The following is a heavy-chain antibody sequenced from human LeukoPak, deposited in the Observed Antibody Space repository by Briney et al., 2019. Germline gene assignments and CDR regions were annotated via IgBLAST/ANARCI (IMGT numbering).Heavy chain of an antibody. V-gene: IGHV3-23*01. Sequence: GGSLRLSCAASGFTFSNYAMSWVRQAPGKGLEWVSAISGSGGSTYYADSVKGRFTISRDNSKNTLYLQMNSLRAEDTAVYYCAKGTKVTTDYFDYWGQGTLVTVSS. J-gene: IGHJ4*02. CDR2: ISGSGGST. CDR1: GFTFSNYA. CDR3: AKGTKVTTDYFDY. D-gene: IGHD4-17*01.